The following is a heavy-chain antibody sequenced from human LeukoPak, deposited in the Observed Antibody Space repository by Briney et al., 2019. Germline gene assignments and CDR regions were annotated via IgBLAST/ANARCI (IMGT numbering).Heavy chain of an antibody. V-gene: IGHV3-74*01. J-gene: IGHJ5*02. Sequence: GGYLRLYCAASGITFGNNWMHWVRQGPGQGLVWISRINSDGGGAIYADSVKGRFTVSRDNAKNTLYLQMNSLRAEDTAVYYCARDVPHNWFDTWGQGTLVTVSS. CDR3: ARDVPHNWFDT. CDR2: INSDGGGA. CDR1: GITFGNNW.